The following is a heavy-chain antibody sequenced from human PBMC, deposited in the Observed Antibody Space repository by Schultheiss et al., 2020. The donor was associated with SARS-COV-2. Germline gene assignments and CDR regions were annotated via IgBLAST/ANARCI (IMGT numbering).Heavy chain of an antibody. CDR2: ISYDGSNK. V-gene: IGHV3-30*07. D-gene: IGHD1-7*01. CDR1: GFTFSSYA. Sequence: GESLKISCAASGFTFSSYAMHWVRQAPGKGLEWVAVISYDGSNKYYADSVKGRFTISRDNSKNTLYLQMNSLRAEDTATYYCAKGRGGGKTGTTFWGFFDFGGQGTLVTVSS. CDR3: AKGRGGGKTGTTFWGFFDF. J-gene: IGHJ4*02.